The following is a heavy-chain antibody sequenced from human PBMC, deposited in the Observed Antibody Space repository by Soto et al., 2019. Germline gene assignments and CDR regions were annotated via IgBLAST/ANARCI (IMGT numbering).Heavy chain of an antibody. Sequence: GGSLRLSCAASGFTFSSYSMNWVRQAPGKGLEWVSYISSSSSTIYYADSVKGQFTISRDNAKNSLYLQMNSLRDEDTAVYYCARDTPSIAAFHTPLSYYYYYGMDVWGQGTTVTVSS. CDR2: ISSSSSTI. V-gene: IGHV3-48*02. D-gene: IGHD6-6*01. J-gene: IGHJ6*02. CDR3: ARDTPSIAAFHTPLSYYYYYGMDV. CDR1: GFTFSSYS.